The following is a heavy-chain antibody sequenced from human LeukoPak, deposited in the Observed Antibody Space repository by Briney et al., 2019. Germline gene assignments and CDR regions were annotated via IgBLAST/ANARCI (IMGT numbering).Heavy chain of an antibody. CDR3: ARSGGSKASAFDY. D-gene: IGHD3-10*01. CDR1: GGSISSGDYY. J-gene: IGHJ4*02. V-gene: IGHV4-30-4*01. CDR2: IYYSGGT. Sequence: SETLSLTCTVSGGSISSGDYYWSWIRQPPGKGLEWIGYIYYSGGTYYNPSLKSRVTISVDTSKNQFSLKLSSVTAADTAVYYCARSGGSKASAFDYWGQGTLVTVSS.